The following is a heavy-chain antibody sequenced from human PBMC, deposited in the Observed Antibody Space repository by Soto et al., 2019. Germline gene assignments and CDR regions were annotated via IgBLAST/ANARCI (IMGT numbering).Heavy chain of an antibody. CDR1: GYSFASYY. Sequence: QMQLVQSGPEVKRPGASVKVSWKASGYSFASYYMHWVRQAPGQELEWMGLINPGGTSTNYAQKFQGRVTMTRDTSTSTVNVELSSLRSEDTAVYYCARARFTFWAIIPFEPWGQGTLVTVSS. J-gene: IGHJ5*02. CDR2: INPGGTST. CDR3: ARARFTFWAIIPFEP. D-gene: IGHD5-12*01. V-gene: IGHV1-46*03.